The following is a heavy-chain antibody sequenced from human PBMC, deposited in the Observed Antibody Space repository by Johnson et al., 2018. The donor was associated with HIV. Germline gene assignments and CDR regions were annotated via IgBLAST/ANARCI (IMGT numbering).Heavy chain of an antibody. CDR3: ARASTTVTTGDDAFDI. Sequence: VQLVESGGGVVQPGKSLTLSCVGSGLSFSNFGIHWVRQAPGKGLEWVGRIKSKTDGGTTDYAAPVKGRFTISRDNAKSSLYLQMNGLRAEDTAVYYCARASTTVTTGDDAFDIWGQGTMVTVSS. CDR1: GLSFSNFG. D-gene: IGHD4-17*01. J-gene: IGHJ3*02. V-gene: IGHV3-15*01. CDR2: IKSKTDGGTT.